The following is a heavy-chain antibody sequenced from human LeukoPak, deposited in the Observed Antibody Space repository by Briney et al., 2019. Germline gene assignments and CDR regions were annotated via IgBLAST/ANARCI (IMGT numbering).Heavy chain of an antibody. Sequence: TLSLTCTVSGGSISSGGYYWSWIRQPPGKGLEWIGYIYHSGSTYYNPSLKSRVTISVDTSKNQFSLKLSSVTAADTAVYYCARVGDCSGGSCYWFDPWGQGTLVTVSS. CDR2: IYHSGST. CDR1: GGSISSGGYY. CDR3: ARVGDCSGGSCYWFDP. D-gene: IGHD2-15*01. J-gene: IGHJ5*02. V-gene: IGHV4-30-2*01.